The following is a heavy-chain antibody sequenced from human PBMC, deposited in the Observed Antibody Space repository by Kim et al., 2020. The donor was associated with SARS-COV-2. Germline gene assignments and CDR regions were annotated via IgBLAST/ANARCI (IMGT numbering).Heavy chain of an antibody. CDR2: IHGSGSST. CDR3: ARRDRAYSGSQAY. V-gene: IGHV3-23*05. D-gene: IGHD1-26*01. Sequence: GGSLRLSCVASGFTFSSYAMNWVRQAPGKGLEWVSAIHGSGSSTFYADSVKGRFTVSRDNSKNTLYLQMNSLRAEDTALYFCARRDRAYSGSQAYWSQGTMVTVSS. CDR1: GFTFSSYA. J-gene: IGHJ4*03.